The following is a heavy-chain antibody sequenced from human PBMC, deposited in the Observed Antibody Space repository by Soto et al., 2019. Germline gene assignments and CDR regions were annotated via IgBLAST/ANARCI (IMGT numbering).Heavy chain of an antibody. Sequence: QVQLVQSGAEVKKPGASVRISCKASGYTFTDYYLHWVRQAPGQGLEWMGIMNPSGGVTSYAQKLQGRVAVNRDTSTSTVYMQLSSLRSEDTAVYYCASSEAVPTTTYYYWYIDVWGKGTTVTVSS. J-gene: IGHJ6*03. V-gene: IGHV1-46*03. CDR2: MNPSGGVT. D-gene: IGHD2-2*01. CDR3: ASSEAVPTTTYYYWYIDV. CDR1: GYTFTDYY.